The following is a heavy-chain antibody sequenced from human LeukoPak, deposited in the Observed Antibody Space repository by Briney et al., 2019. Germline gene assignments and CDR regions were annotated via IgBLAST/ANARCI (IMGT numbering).Heavy chain of an antibody. CDR2: IKQDGSEK. V-gene: IGHV3-7*03. CDR3: ARDRQYTAMDRMVSY. CDR1: GFTFSSYG. J-gene: IGHJ4*02. Sequence: GGSLRLSCAASGFTFSSYGMHWVRQAPGKGLEWVANIKQDGSEKYYVDSVKGRFTISRDNAKNSLYLQMNSLRAEDTAVYYCARDRQYTAMDRMVSYWGQGTLVTVSS. D-gene: IGHD5-18*01.